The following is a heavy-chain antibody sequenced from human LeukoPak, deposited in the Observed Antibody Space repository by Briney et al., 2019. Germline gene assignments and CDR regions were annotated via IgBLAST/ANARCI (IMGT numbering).Heavy chain of an antibody. CDR3: ASSGSYRFDY. J-gene: IGHJ4*02. V-gene: IGHV3-48*02. CDR2: ITASGTAM. D-gene: IGHD1-26*01. CDR1: GFAFSRYS. Sequence: GGSLRLSCAASGFAFSRYSMNWVRQAPGKGLEWVSHITASGTAMFYADSVKGRFTISRDNAKNSLYLQMNSLRDEDTAVYYCASSGSYRFDYWGQGTLVTVSS.